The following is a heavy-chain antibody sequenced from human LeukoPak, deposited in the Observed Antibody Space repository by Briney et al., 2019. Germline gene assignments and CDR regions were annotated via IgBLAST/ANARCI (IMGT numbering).Heavy chain of an antibody. V-gene: IGHV4-59*01. D-gene: IGHD1-14*01. J-gene: IGHJ4*02. Sequence: KPSETLSLTCTVSGGSISRDYRTWIRQPPGQGLEWIGCIYYSGSTNYNPSLKSRVTISVDTSKNQFSLKLSSVTAADTAVYYCARDGENQYYFDYWGQGTLVTVSS. CDR3: ARDGENQYYFDY. CDR2: IYYSGST. CDR1: GGSISRDY.